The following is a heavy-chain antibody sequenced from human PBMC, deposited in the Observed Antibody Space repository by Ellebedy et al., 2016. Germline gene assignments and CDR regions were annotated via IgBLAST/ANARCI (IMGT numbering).Heavy chain of an antibody. J-gene: IGHJ5*02. CDR2: IYYSGST. V-gene: IGHV4-59*01. D-gene: IGHD5-24*01. Sequence: SETLSLTXAVYGGSFSGYYWSWIRQPPGKGLEWIGYIYYSGSTNYNPSLKSRVTISVDTSKNQFSLKLSSVTAADTAVYYCARTLEMATIRGYNWFDPWGQGTLVTVSS. CDR3: ARTLEMATIRGYNWFDP. CDR1: GGSFSGYY.